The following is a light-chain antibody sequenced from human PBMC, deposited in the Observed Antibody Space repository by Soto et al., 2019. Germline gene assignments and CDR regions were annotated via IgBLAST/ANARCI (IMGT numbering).Light chain of an antibody. V-gene: IGLV2-14*01. CDR1: SSDVGAYKY. J-gene: IGLJ3*02. CDR3: SSYTTSSAWV. CDR2: EVS. Sequence: QSALTQPASVSGSPGQSITISCTGTSSDVGAYKYVSWYQQHPGKAPKLMIYEVSNRPSGISNRFSGSKSGNTASLTISGLQAEDEADYYCSSYTTSSAWVFGGGTKVTVL.